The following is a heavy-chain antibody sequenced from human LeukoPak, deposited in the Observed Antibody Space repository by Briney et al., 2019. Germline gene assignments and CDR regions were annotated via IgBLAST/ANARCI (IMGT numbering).Heavy chain of an antibody. CDR2: ISSSSSYI. CDR1: GFTFSSYS. CDR3: ARPHSINIDWLWLDY. J-gene: IGHJ4*02. V-gene: IGHV3-21*01. Sequence: GGSLRLSCAASGFTFSSYSMNWVRQAPGKGLEWVSSISSSSSYIYYADSVKGRFTISRNNANNSLHLQMNSLRAENTAVYYCARPHSINIDWLWLDYWGQGTLVTVSS. D-gene: IGHD3-9*01.